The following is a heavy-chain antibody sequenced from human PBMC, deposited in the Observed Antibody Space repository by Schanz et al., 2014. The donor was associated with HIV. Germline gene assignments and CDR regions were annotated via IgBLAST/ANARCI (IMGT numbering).Heavy chain of an antibody. CDR3: AREGGNLAEGGYFFDY. Sequence: QVQLVQSGAEVKKPGSSVKVSCKASGGAFSSYAISWVRQAPGQGLEWMGGIMPILGTANYAQKLQGRVTITADESTSTAYMELSSLRLEDTAVYYCAREGGNLAEGGYFFDYWGQGTLVTVSS. CDR1: GGAFSSYA. CDR2: IMPILGTA. J-gene: IGHJ4*02. V-gene: IGHV1-69*01. D-gene: IGHD2-15*01.